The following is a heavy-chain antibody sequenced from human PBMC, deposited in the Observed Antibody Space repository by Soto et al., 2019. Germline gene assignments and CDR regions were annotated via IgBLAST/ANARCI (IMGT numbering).Heavy chain of an antibody. J-gene: IGHJ6*02. CDR3: AREGAAAGVMDV. CDR2: ISYDGSNK. D-gene: IGHD6-13*01. CDR1: GFTFSSYA. Sequence: GGSLRLSCAASGFTFSSYAMHWVRQAPGKGLEWVAVISYDGSNKYYADSAKGRFTISRDNSKNTLYLQTNSLRAEDTAVYYCAREGAAAGVMDVWGQGTTVTVSS. V-gene: IGHV3-30-3*01.